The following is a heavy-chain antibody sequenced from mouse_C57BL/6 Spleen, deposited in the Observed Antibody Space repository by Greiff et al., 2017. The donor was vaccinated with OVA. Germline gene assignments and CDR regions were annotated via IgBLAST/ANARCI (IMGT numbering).Heavy chain of an antibody. D-gene: IGHD1-1*01. V-gene: IGHV1-69*01. CDR3: ARWGLGTTVVEDYAMDY. CDR1: GYTFTSYW. J-gene: IGHJ4*01. CDR2: IDPSDSYT. Sequence: QVQLQQPGAELVMPGASVKLSCKASGYTFTSYWMHWVKQRPGQGLEWIGEIDPSDSYTNYNQKFKGKSTLTVDKSSSTAYMQLSSLTSEDSAVYYCARWGLGTTVVEDYAMDYWGQGTSVTVSS.